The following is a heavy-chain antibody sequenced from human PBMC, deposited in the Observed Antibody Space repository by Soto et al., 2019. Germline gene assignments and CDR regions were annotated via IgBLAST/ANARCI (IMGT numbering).Heavy chain of an antibody. CDR2: IIPIFGTA. V-gene: IGHV1-69*01. Sequence: QVQLVQSGAEVKKPGSSVKVSCKASGGTFSSYAISWVRQAPGQGLEWMGGIIPIFGTANYAQKFQGRVTITADESTSTAYMELSSLRSEDTAVYYCARELPLGYCTNGVCSGMPKIYGMDVWGQGTTVTVSS. J-gene: IGHJ6*02. D-gene: IGHD2-8*01. CDR1: GGTFSSYA. CDR3: ARELPLGYCTNGVCSGMPKIYGMDV.